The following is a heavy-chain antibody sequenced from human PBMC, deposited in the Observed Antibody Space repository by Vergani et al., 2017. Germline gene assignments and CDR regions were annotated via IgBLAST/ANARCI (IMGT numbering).Heavy chain of an antibody. Sequence: QVQLQQWGAGLLKPSETLSLTCAVYGGSFSGYYWSWIRQPPGKGLEWIGEINHSGSTNYNPSLKSRVTISVDTSKNQFSLKLSSVTAADTAVYYCARGLEGCSGGSCYQYYFDYWGQGTLVTVSS. CDR2: INHSGST. CDR1: GGSFSGYY. D-gene: IGHD2-15*01. J-gene: IGHJ4*02. CDR3: ARGLEGCSGGSCYQYYFDY. V-gene: IGHV4-34*01.